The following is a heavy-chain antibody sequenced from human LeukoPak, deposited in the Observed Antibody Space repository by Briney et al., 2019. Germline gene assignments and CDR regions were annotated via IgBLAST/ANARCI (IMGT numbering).Heavy chain of an antibody. Sequence: KDGESLKISCQASGYSFTSSWIGWARPMPGKGLEWMAIINPGDSDTRYSPSFQGQVTISADKSISTVYLQWGSLKASDTAMYYCARQPGAGWFDPWGQGTLVTVSS. CDR3: ARQPGAGWFDP. CDR2: INPGDSDT. D-gene: IGHD3-10*01. V-gene: IGHV5-51*01. J-gene: IGHJ5*02. CDR1: GYSFTSSW.